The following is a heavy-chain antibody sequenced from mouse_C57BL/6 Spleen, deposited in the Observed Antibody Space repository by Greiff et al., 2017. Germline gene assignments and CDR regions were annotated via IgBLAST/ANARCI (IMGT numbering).Heavy chain of an antibody. Sequence: EVKLVESGAELVRPGASVKLSCTASGFNIKDDYMHWVKQRPEQGLEWIGWIDPENGDTEYASKFQGKATITADTSSNTAYLQLSSLTSEDTAVYYCTLDSSGYVPFAYWGQGTLVTVSA. CDR2: IDPENGDT. V-gene: IGHV14-4*01. CDR1: GFNIKDDY. D-gene: IGHD3-2*02. J-gene: IGHJ3*01. CDR3: TLDSSGYVPFAY.